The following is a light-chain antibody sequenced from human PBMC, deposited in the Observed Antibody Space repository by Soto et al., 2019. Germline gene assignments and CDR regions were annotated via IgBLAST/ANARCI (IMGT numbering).Light chain of an antibody. CDR2: GAS. J-gene: IGKJ1*01. Sequence: EIVLTQSPGTLSLSPGERATLSCRASQSVSSTYLAWYQHRPGQAPRLLIYGASSRATGIPDRFSGSGSGTDFTLIISSLQSEDFAVYYCQQYNDWWTFGQGTKVEIK. CDR3: QQYNDWWT. V-gene: IGKV3-20*01. CDR1: QSVSSTY.